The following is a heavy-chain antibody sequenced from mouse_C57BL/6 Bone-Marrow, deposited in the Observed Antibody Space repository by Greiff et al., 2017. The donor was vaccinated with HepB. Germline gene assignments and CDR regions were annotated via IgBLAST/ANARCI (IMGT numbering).Heavy chain of an antibody. Sequence: EVKLVESGGGLVQPGGSLKLSCAASGFTFSDYYMYWVRQTPEKRLEWVAYISNGGGSTYYPDTVKGRFTISRDNAKNTLYLQMSRLKSEDTAMYDCARHENGGFAYWGQGTLVTVSA. CDR3: ARHENGGFAY. V-gene: IGHV5-12*01. CDR1: GFTFSDYY. J-gene: IGHJ3*01. CDR2: ISNGGGST.